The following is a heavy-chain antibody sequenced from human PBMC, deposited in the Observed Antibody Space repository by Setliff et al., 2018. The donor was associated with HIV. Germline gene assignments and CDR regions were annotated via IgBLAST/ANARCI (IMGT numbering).Heavy chain of an antibody. CDR3: ARTPRITIFGVASPGAFDI. Sequence: SVKVSCKASGGTFSSYAFSWVRQAPGQGLEWMGGIIPISGRTNYAQKFQGRVTITADESTSTAYMELSSLRSEDTAVYYCARTPRITIFGVASPGAFDIWGQGTMVTVSS. J-gene: IGHJ3*02. D-gene: IGHD3-3*01. V-gene: IGHV1-69*13. CDR1: GGTFSSYA. CDR2: IIPISGRT.